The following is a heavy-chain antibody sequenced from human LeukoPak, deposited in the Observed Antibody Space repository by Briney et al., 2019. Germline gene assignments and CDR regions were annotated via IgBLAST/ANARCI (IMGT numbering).Heavy chain of an antibody. CDR1: GYTFTDYY. D-gene: IGHD1-26*01. CDR3: AREGVGEGAFDI. Sequence: ASVKVSCKASGYTFTDYYMHWVRQAPGQGLEWMGCINPNSGGTNYAQKVQGRVTMTRDTSISTAYMELSRPASDDTAVYYCAREGVGEGAFDIWGQGTMVTVSS. V-gene: IGHV1-2*02. J-gene: IGHJ3*02. CDR2: INPNSGGT.